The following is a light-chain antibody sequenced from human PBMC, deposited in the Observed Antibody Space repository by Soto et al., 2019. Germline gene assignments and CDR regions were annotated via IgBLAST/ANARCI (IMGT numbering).Light chain of an antibody. Sequence: EIVLTQSPGTLSLSPGERATLSCRASQSVSSSYLAWYQQKPGQAPRLLIYGASSRATGIQYRFSGSGSGTDFTLTISRLEPEDFAVYYCQQDGSSPLTFGQGNKVEIK. J-gene: IGKJ1*01. V-gene: IGKV3-20*01. CDR3: QQDGSSPLT. CDR1: QSVSSSY. CDR2: GAS.